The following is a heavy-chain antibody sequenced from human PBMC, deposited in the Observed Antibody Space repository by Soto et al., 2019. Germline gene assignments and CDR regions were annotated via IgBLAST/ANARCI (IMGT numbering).Heavy chain of an antibody. CDR1: GGSISSHY. J-gene: IGHJ4*02. CDR3: ARGSGYSSSWSPFDY. CDR2: IYYSGST. D-gene: IGHD6-13*01. Sequence: SETLSLTCTVSGGSISSHYWSWIRQPPGKGLEWIGYIYYSGSTNYNPSLKSRVTISVDTSKNQFSLKLSSVTAADTAVYYCARGSGYSSSWSPFDYWGQGTLVTVSS. V-gene: IGHV4-59*11.